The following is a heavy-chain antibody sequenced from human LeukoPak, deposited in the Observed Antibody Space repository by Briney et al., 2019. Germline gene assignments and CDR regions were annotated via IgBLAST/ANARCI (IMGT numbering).Heavy chain of an antibody. V-gene: IGHV3-9*03. D-gene: IGHD3-3*01. Sequence: GGSLRLSCAASGFTFDDYAMHWVRQAPGKGLEWVSGITWNSGSIGYADSVKGRFTISRDNAKNSLYLQMNSLRAEDMALYYCAKSAGSGTGRFDYWGQGTLVTVSS. J-gene: IGHJ4*02. CDR2: ITWNSGSI. CDR3: AKSAGSGTGRFDY. CDR1: GFTFDDYA.